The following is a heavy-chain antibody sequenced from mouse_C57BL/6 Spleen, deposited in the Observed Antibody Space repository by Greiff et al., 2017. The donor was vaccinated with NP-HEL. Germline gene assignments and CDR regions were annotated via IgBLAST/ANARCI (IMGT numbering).Heavy chain of an antibody. J-gene: IGHJ1*03. D-gene: IGHD2-4*01. CDR2: IYPGNSDT. Sequence: EVQLQQSGTVLARPGASVKMSCKTSGYTFTSYWMHWVKQRPGQGLEWIGAIYPGNSDTSYNQKFKGKAKLTAVTSASTAYMELSSLTNEDSAVYYCTRNDYDGWYFDVWGTGTTVTVSS. CDR3: TRNDYDGWYFDV. CDR1: GYTFTSYW. V-gene: IGHV1-5*01.